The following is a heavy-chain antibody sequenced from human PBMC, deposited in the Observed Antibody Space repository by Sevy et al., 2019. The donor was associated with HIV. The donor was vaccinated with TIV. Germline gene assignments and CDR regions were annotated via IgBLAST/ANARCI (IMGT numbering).Heavy chain of an antibody. Sequence: SETLSLTCTVSGGSVRSGAYYWSWVRQPPGKGLESIGYIYYSGNTNYNPSLKSRATLSVDTSKNQFSPKLNSMTAADTAVYYCARVVVTSGNEYYYGMDVWGQGTTVTVSS. V-gene: IGHV4-61*08. CDR3: ARVVVTSGNEYYYGMDV. CDR1: GGSVRSGAYY. D-gene: IGHD2-21*02. CDR2: IYYSGNT. J-gene: IGHJ6*02.